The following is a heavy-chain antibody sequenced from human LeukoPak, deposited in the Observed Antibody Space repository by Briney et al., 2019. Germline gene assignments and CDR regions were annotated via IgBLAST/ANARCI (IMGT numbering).Heavy chain of an antibody. Sequence: GGSLRLSCAASGFTVSSNYMSWVSQAPGEGLEWVSVIYSGGRTYYADSVKGRFTISRDNSKNTLYLQMNSLRAEDTAVYYCARDGDTYGYFDYWGQGTLVTVSS. CDR2: IYSGGRT. D-gene: IGHD5-18*01. CDR3: ARDGDTYGYFDY. CDR1: GFTVSSNY. V-gene: IGHV3-66*01. J-gene: IGHJ4*02.